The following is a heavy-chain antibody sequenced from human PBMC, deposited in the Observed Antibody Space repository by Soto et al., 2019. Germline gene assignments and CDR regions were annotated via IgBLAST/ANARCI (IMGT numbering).Heavy chain of an antibody. V-gene: IGHV3-30*19. Sequence: QVQLVESGGGVVQPGTSLRVSCVGSGFTFRSYGIHWVHQAPGKGLEWVALTSYDGSDKYYDNSVRGRFTISRDNSRNTVDLQMESLRLEDTALYFCARGGTTGGLDVWGQGTLVSVSS. CDR1: GFTFRSYG. CDR3: ARGGTTGGLDV. J-gene: IGHJ1*01. D-gene: IGHD3-16*01. CDR2: TSYDGSDK.